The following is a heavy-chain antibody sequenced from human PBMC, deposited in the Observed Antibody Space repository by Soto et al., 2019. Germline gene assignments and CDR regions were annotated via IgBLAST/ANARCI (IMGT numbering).Heavy chain of an antibody. D-gene: IGHD3-10*01. J-gene: IGHJ6*02. CDR2: INPSGGST. Sequence: ASVKVSCKASGYTFTSYYMHWVRQAPGQGLEWMGIINPSGGSTSYAQKFQGRVTMTRDTSTSTVYMELSSLRAEDTAIYYCAKEVLYGSRSYYYGLDAWGQGATVTVSS. V-gene: IGHV1-46*01. CDR1: GYTFTSYY. CDR3: AKEVLYGSRSYYYGLDA.